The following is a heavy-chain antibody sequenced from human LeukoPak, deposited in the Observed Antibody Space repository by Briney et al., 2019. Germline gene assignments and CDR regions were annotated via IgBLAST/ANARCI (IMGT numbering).Heavy chain of an antibody. Sequence: GGSLRLSCAVSGFTLDYFWMSWVRQAPGKGLEFVAKINQDGSEKYYVEAVKGRFTISRNNAKNSLYLQMNSLRAEDTAVYYCSRCRTGCQYNGLDVWGQGTTVTVSS. V-gene: IGHV3-7*03. CDR2: INQDGSEK. D-gene: IGHD2-2*01. J-gene: IGHJ6*02. CDR3: SRCRTGCQYNGLDV. CDR1: GFTLDYFW.